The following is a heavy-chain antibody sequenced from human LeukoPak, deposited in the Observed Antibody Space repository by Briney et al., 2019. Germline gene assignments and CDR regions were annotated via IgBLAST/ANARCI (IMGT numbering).Heavy chain of an antibody. J-gene: IGHJ6*02. D-gene: IGHD6-13*01. V-gene: IGHV3-64*01. CDR1: GFTFSSYA. Sequence: GGSLRLSCAASGFTFSSYAMHWVRQAPGKGLEYVSAISSNGGSTYYANSVKGRFTISRDNSKNTLYLQMGSLRAEDMAVYYCARAEAAGPYYYYYYGMDVWGQGTTVTVSS. CDR3: ARAEAAGPYYYYYYGMDV. CDR2: ISSNGGST.